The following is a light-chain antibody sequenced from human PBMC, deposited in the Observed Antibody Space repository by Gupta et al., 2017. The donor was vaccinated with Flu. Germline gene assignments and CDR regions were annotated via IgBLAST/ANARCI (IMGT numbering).Light chain of an antibody. J-gene: IGKJ1*01. Sequence: GTLSLSPGERATHSCRASKTVSSNYLAWYQQKPGQAPRLLIYAASSRATGIPDRFSGSGSRTDFTLTISSLEPEDFAVYYCQQDYSLPRTFGQGTRLEI. CDR2: AAS. V-gene: IGKV3-20*01. CDR1: KTVSSNY. CDR3: QQDYSLPRT.